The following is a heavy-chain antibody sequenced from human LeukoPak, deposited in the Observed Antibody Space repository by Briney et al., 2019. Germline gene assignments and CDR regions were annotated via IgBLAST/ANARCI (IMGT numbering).Heavy chain of an antibody. D-gene: IGHD2-15*01. CDR3: ARQHCSGGDCYFFD. CDR1: GFTFSNYG. V-gene: IGHV3-33*01. J-gene: IGHJ4*02. Sequence: GGSLRLSCAASGFTFSNYGMHWVRQAPGKGLEWVALIWYDGNNKYYADSVKGRFTISRDNSKNTLYLQLNSLRAEDTAVYYCARQHCSGGDCYFFDWGQGTLVTVS. CDR2: IWYDGNNK.